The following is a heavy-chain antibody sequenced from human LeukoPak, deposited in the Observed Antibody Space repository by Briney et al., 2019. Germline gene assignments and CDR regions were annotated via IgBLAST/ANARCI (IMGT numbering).Heavy chain of an antibody. V-gene: IGHV3-7*01. CDR2: IKQDGSEK. D-gene: IGHD3-3*01. CDR3: ARGAYYDFWSGYYTFDY. CDR1: GFTFSSYW. Sequence: GGSLRLSCAASGFTFSSYWMSWVRQAPGKGLEWVANIKQDGSEKYYVDSVKGRFTISRDNAENSLYLQMNSLRAEDTAVYYCARGAYYDFWSGYYTFDYWGQGTLVTVSS. J-gene: IGHJ4*02.